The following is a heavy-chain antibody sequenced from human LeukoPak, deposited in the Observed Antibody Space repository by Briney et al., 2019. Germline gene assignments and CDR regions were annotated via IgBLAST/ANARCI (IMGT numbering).Heavy chain of an antibody. Sequence: SETLSLTCAVYGGSFSGYYWSWIRQPPGKGLEWIGEINHSGSTNYNPSLKSRVTISVDTSKNQFSLKLSSVTAADTAVYYCARASPPSGYSGYDWTSSWFDPWGQGTLVTVSS. CDR3: ARASPPSGYSGYDWTSSWFDP. V-gene: IGHV4-34*01. J-gene: IGHJ5*02. D-gene: IGHD5-12*01. CDR2: INHSGST. CDR1: GGSFSGYY.